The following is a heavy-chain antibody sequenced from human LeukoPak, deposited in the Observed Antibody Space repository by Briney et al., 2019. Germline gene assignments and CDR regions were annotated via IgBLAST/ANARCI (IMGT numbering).Heavy chain of an antibody. D-gene: IGHD6-19*01. CDR3: TSDSSGWNRNWFDP. Sequence: GGSLRLSCAASGFTFSHYGMTWVRQAPGKGLEWVSSISSSSSYIYYAVSVKGRFTISRDNAKNSLYLQMNSLRAEDTAVYYCTSDSSGWNRNWFDPWGQGTLVTVSS. J-gene: IGHJ5*02. CDR1: GFTFSHYG. CDR2: ISSSSSYI. V-gene: IGHV3-21*01.